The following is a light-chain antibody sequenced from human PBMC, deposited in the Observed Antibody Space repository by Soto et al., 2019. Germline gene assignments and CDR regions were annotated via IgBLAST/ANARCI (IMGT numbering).Light chain of an antibody. Sequence: DIQMTQSPSSLSASVGDRVTITCRPSQAIRSDLGWFQQKPGKAPRRLIYAASTLQSGVPSRFSGSGSGTEFTLTISSLQPEDFATYYCLQHKTYPWTFGQGTKVEVK. CDR1: QAIRSD. J-gene: IGKJ1*01. CDR3: LQHKTYPWT. CDR2: AAS. V-gene: IGKV1-17*01.